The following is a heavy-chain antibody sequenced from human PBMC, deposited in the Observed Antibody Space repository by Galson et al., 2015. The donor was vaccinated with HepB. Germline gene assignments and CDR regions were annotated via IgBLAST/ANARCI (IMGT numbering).Heavy chain of an antibody. D-gene: IGHD7-27*01. Sequence: SLRLSCAASGLTFSTSTMSWVRQAPGRGLEWVSAIGGGGGSIYYADSVKGRFTISRDNSKNTLYLQMNSLRAEDTAAYFCARGPWGPEHSFDYWGQGGLVTVSS. CDR1: GLTFSTST. CDR3: ARGPWGPEHSFDY. J-gene: IGHJ4*02. CDR2: IGGGGGSI. V-gene: IGHV3-23*01.